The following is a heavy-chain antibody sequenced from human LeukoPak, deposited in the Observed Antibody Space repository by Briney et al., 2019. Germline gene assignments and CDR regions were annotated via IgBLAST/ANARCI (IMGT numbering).Heavy chain of an antibody. CDR2: ISGSAGST. CDR3: PKGQQLGDY. Sequence: RGSLILSCAASGFTFSSYAMSWVRQAPGKVLEWVSVISGSAGSTYYADSVKGRFTISRDNSKTTLYLQMNSLRAEDTAIYYCPKGQQLGDYWGQGTLVTVSS. CDR1: GFTFSSYA. D-gene: IGHD6-13*01. V-gene: IGHV3-23*01. J-gene: IGHJ4*02.